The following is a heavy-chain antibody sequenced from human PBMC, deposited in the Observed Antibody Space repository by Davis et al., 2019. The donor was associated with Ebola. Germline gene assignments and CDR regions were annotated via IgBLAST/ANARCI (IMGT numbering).Heavy chain of an antibody. CDR2: ISYDGSNK. D-gene: IGHD6-6*01. J-gene: IGHJ4*02. V-gene: IGHV3-30*18. Sequence: PGGSLRLSCAASGFTFSSYAMHWVRQAPGKGLEWVAVISYDGSNKYYADSVKGRFTISRDNSKNTLYLQMNSLRAEDTAMYCCAKLLMGQLSHFDYWGQGTLVTVSS. CDR3: AKLLMGQLSHFDY. CDR1: GFTFSSYA.